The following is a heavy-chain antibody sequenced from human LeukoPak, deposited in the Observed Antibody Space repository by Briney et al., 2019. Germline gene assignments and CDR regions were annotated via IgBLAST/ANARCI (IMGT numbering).Heavy chain of an antibody. D-gene: IGHD4-23*01. J-gene: IGHJ6*02. CDR2: IHHSGST. CDR1: GVSMSACY. V-gene: IGHV4-59*08. CDR3: AGDYGGFEGVMDV. Sequence: SETLSLTCTVSGVSMSACYWMWFRQPPGKGLEWIGYIHHSGSTNYNPSLRSRVTISVDTSKNQFSLKLSAVTAADTAVYYCAGDYGGFEGVMDVWGQGITVTVSS.